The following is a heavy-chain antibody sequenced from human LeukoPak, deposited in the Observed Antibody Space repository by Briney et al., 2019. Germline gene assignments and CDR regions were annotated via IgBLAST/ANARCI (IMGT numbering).Heavy chain of an antibody. Sequence: GGSLRLSCAASGFTFSSYSMNWVRQAPGKGLEWVSSISSSSSYIYYADSVKGRFTISRDNAKNSLYLQMNSLRAGDMALYYCARRGTGRQFDSWGQGTLVTVSS. CDR2: ISSSSSYI. V-gene: IGHV3-21*04. CDR1: GFTFSSYS. J-gene: IGHJ4*02. CDR3: ARRGTGRQFDS. D-gene: IGHD1-14*01.